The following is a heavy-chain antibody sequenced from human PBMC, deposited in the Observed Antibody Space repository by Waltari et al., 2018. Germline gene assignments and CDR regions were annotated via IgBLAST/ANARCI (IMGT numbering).Heavy chain of an antibody. D-gene: IGHD1-26*01. CDR1: GGTFSSYA. CDR2: IYPVYSDT. CDR3: ARHDVGATPRSYYYYMDV. V-gene: IGHV5-51*01. Sequence: VQLVQSGAEVKKPGSSVKVSCKASGGTFSSYAISWVRQMPGKGLEWMGIIYPVYSDTRYSPSFQGQVTISADKSISPAYLQWSSLKASDTAMYYCARHDVGATPRSYYYYMDVWGKGTTVTVSS. J-gene: IGHJ6*03.